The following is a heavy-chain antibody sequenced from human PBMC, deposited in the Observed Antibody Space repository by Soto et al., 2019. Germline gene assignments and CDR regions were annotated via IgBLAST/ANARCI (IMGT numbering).Heavy chain of an antibody. V-gene: IGHV1-69*01. CDR1: GGTFSSYA. CDR3: ARAGLGCSGGSFYDWFDP. Sequence: QVQLVQSGAEVKKPGSSVKVSCKASGGTFSSYAISWVRQAPGQGIEWMGGIIPIFGTANYAQKFQGRVTITADDCTSTDYMEMSILRAEDTAVYYCARAGLGCSGGSFYDWFDPWGQGTLVTVSS. J-gene: IGHJ5*02. CDR2: IIPIFGTA. D-gene: IGHD2-15*01.